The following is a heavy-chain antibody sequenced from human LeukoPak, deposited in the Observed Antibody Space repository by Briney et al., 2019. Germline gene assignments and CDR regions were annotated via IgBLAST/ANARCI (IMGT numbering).Heavy chain of an antibody. CDR1: GGSFSGYY. V-gene: IGHV4-34*01. CDR3: ARGRAIAAAVLYAFDI. D-gene: IGHD6-13*01. Sequence: SETLSLTCAVYGGSFSGYYWSWIRQPPGKGLEWIGEINHSGSTNYNPSLKSRVTISVDTSKNQFSLKLSSVTAADTAVYYCARGRAIAAAVLYAFDIWGQGTMVTVSS. CDR2: INHSGST. J-gene: IGHJ3*02.